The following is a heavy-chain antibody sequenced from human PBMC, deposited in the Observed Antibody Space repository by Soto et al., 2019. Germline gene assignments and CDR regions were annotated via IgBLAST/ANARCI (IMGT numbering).Heavy chain of an antibody. D-gene: IGHD2-15*01. CDR1: GGSISSGGYY. CDR3: ARGEIGYCSGGSCYLNWFDP. CDR2: IYYSGST. V-gene: IGHV4-31*03. Sequence: SETLSLTCTVSGGSISSGGYYWSWIRQHPGKGLEWIGYIYYSGSTYYNPSLKSRVTISVDTSKNQFSLKLSSVTAADTAVYYCARGEIGYCSGGSCYLNWFDPWGQGTLVTVSS. J-gene: IGHJ5*02.